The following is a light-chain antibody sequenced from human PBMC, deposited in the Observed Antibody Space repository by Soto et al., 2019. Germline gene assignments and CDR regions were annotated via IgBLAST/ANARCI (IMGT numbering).Light chain of an antibody. CDR3: LQYDRYPYS. Sequence: DIQMTQSPSTLAASVGERGSIACLASHAPGPLLDWFQQQRGNAPKLIIYDASNVQTGVPRRFSGSQTGTEFPIPIRGLQPDDYPSSFCLQYDRYPYSFGQGTQVDI. V-gene: IGKV1-5*01. J-gene: IGKJ2*01. CDR1: HAPGPL. CDR2: DAS.